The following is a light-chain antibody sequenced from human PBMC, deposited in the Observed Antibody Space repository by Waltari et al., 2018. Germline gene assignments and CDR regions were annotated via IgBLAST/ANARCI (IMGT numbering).Light chain of an antibody. V-gene: IGLV2-11*01. CDR2: DVN. J-gene: IGLJ1*01. CDR3: YSYAGSSSFV. CDR1: ISDVGGHNY. Sequence: QSALTQPRSVSGSPGQSVTISCTGTISDVGGHNYVSWYQQHPGKAPKLMIYDVNKRPAGGPCRFSGSKSGNTASLTISGLQGGDEADYYCYSYAGSSSFVFGTGTEIIVL.